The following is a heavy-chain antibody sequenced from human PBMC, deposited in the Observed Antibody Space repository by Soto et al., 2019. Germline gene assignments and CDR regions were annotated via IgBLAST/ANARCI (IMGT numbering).Heavy chain of an antibody. CDR2: IYWDDDK. CDR3: AHRVLPTVFGLVTTTAIFFDF. J-gene: IGHJ4*02. CDR1: GFSLTTSGVG. V-gene: IGHV2-5*02. Sequence: ITLNESGPTVVRPTETLTLTCRFSGFSLTTSGVGVGWIRQSPGKAPEWLALIYWDDDKRYSASLKSRLTITKDTSKNQVVLTVSDLDPTDKATYYCAHRVLPTVFGLVTTTAIFFDFWGPSTPVAVSS. D-gene: IGHD3-3*01.